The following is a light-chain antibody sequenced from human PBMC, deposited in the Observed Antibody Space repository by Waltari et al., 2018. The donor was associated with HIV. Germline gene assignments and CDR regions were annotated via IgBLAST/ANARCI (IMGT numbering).Light chain of an antibody. CDR1: SSNIGAGYD. CDR3: QSFDSSLSAWV. J-gene: IGLJ3*02. CDR2: GNS. V-gene: IGLV1-40*01. Sequence: QSVLTQPPSVSGAPGQRVTISCTGSSSNIGAGYDVHWYQQLPGTAPKLLIFGNSSRPSGVPDRFSGSKSGTSASLAIIGLQAEDEADYHCQSFDSSLSAWVFGGGTKLTVL.